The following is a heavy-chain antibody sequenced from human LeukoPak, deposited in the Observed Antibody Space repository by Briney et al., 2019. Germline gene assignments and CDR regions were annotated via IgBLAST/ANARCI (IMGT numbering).Heavy chain of an antibody. CDR2: TSYDGSKK. D-gene: IGHD4-17*01. CDR3: AKDGDLYGHADY. Sequence: GRSLRLSCAASGFTFSSYAMHWVRQAPGKGLEWVASTSYDGSKKYYADSLKGRFTISRDNSKKTLYLQMNSLRAEDTAVYYCAKDGDLYGHADYWGQGTLVTVSS. J-gene: IGHJ4*02. V-gene: IGHV3-30-3*01. CDR1: GFTFSSYA.